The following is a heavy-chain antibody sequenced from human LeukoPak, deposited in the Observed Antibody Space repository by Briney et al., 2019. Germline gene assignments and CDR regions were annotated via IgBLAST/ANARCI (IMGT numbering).Heavy chain of an antibody. J-gene: IGHJ4*02. CDR1: GFTFDNYG. CDR2: IHWNGGRT. Sequence: GGSLRLSCAASGFTFDNYGINWVRQAPGKGLEWVSRIHWNGGRTGYADSVKGRFTISRDNAKNTLYLQMNSLRAEDTAVYYCARGSSFYYYWGQGTLVTVSS. D-gene: IGHD6-13*01. V-gene: IGHV3-20*04. CDR3: ARGSSFYYY.